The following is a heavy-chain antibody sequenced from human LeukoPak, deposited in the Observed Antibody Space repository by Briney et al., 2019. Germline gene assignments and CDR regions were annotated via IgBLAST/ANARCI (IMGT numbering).Heavy chain of an antibody. CDR1: GFSLSNYG. Sequence: GGSLRLSCAASGFSLSNYGLHWVRQGPGKGLGWLAVINYDGSNRYYADSVKGRFTISKDSSENILYLQMNSLRADDTAMYYCARWGGTRQFYFDYWGQGTLATVSS. D-gene: IGHD3-16*01. CDR2: INYDGSNR. J-gene: IGHJ4*02. V-gene: IGHV3-33*01. CDR3: ARWGGTRQFYFDY.